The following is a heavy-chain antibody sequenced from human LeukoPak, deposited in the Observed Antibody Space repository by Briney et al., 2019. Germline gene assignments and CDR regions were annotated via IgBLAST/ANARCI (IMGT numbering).Heavy chain of an antibody. Sequence: PGGSLRLSCAASGFTYSEYYMSWVRQAPGKVLEWISYISNGGSIIYYADSVKGRFTISRDNAKNSLYLQMNSLRAEDTAVYYCAREGGDYYDSSGYLDYWGQGTLVTVSS. CDR3: AREGGDYYDSSGYLDY. CDR2: ISNGGSII. V-gene: IGHV3-11*04. J-gene: IGHJ4*02. D-gene: IGHD3-22*01. CDR1: GFTYSEYY.